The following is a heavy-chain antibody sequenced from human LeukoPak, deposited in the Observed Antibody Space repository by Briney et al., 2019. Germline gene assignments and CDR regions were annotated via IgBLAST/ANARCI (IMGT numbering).Heavy chain of an antibody. V-gene: IGHV1-8*03. CDR3: ARVGYSNSYDY. CDR1: GYTFTNFD. Sequence: AASVKVSCKASGYTFTNFDINWVRQATGQWLEWMGWMNPKSDTTGHAQKFQGRLTITWDTSITTAYMELSSLRSDDTAVYYCARVGYSNSYDYWGQGTPVTVSS. CDR2: MNPKSDTT. J-gene: IGHJ4*02. D-gene: IGHD4-11*01.